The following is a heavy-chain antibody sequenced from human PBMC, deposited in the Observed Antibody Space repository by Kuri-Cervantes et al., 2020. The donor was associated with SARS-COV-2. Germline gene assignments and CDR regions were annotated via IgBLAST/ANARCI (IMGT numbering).Heavy chain of an antibody. Sequence: GGSLRPSCAASGFTFSSYAMSWVRQAPGKGLEWVSAISDSGGSTYYVDSVKGRFTISRDNSKNTLYLQMNSLRAEDTAVYYCAKDLGAVASFPSWLDPWGQGTLVTVSS. V-gene: IGHV3-23*01. CDR1: GFTFSSYA. CDR2: ISDSGGST. D-gene: IGHD6-19*01. J-gene: IGHJ5*02. CDR3: AKDLGAVASFPSWLDP.